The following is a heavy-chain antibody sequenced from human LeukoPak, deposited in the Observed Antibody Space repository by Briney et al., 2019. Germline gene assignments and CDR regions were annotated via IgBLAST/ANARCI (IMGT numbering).Heavy chain of an antibody. CDR2: MNPNSGNT. V-gene: IGHV1-8*01. D-gene: IGHD1-26*01. J-gene: IGHJ6*03. Sequence: GASVKVSCKASGYTFTSYDINWVRQATGQGLEWMGWMNPNSGNTGYAQKFQGRVTMTRNTSISTAYMELSSRRSEDTAVYYCARVQSGSYFYYYYYMDVWGKGTTVTVSS. CDR1: GYTFTSYD. CDR3: ARVQSGSYFYYYYYMDV.